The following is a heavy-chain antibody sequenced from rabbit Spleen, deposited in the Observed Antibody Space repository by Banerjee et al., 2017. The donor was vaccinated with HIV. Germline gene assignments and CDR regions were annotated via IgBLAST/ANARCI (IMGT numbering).Heavy chain of an antibody. J-gene: IGHJ4*01. CDR3: ARGSATMTMVITGYYLSL. V-gene: IGHV1S40*01. CDR2: IDTGSSGFT. D-gene: IGHD2-1*01. Sequence: QSSEESGGDLVKPGASLTLTCIASGVSFSGDSFSGDSYMCWVRQAPGKGLEWIVCIDTGSSGFTYFASWAKGRFTVSKTSSTTVTLQMTSLTAADTATYFCARGSATMTMVITGYYLSLWGQGTLVTVS. CDR1: GVSFSGDSFSGDSY.